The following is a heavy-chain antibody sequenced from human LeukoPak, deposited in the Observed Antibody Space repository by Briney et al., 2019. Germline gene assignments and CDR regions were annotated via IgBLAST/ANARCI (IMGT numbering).Heavy chain of an antibody. CDR3: ARGVGATRGGAFDI. CDR2: ISSNGGST. J-gene: IGHJ3*02. V-gene: IGHV3-64*01. Sequence: GGSLRLSCAASGFTFSSYAMHWVRQAPGKGLEYVSAISSNGGSTYYANSVKGRFTISRDNSKNTLYLQMNSLRAEDTAVYYCARGVGATRGGAFDIWGQGTMVTVSS. D-gene: IGHD1-26*01. CDR1: GFTFSSYA.